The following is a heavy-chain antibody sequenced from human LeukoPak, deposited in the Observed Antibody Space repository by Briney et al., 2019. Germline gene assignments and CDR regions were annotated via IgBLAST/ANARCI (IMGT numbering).Heavy chain of an antibody. CDR3: ARPYSSGIESVTSGDY. CDR2: ISSSSSYT. D-gene: IGHD6-19*01. CDR1: GFTFSDYY. J-gene: IGHJ4*02. Sequence: GGSLRLSCAASGFTFSDYYMSWIRQAPGKGLEWVSYISSSSSYTNYADSVKGRFTISRDNAKNSLYLQMNSLRAEDTAVYYCARPYSSGIESVTSGDYWGQGTLVTVSS. V-gene: IGHV3-11*03.